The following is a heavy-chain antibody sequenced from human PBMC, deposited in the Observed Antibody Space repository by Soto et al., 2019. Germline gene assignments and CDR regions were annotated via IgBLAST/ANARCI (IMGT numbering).Heavy chain of an antibody. CDR3: ARHIYTNGWPNWFDP. D-gene: IGHD6-19*01. J-gene: IGHJ5*02. CDR2: IYYSGST. V-gene: IGHV4-39*01. Sequence: PSETLSLTCTVSGGSIRSSDYYWGWIRQPPGKGLEWIGSIYYSGSTYHSPSLKSQLTISIDTSKNQFSLMLTSVTASDTAVYYCARHIYTNGWPNWFDPWGQGTLVTVS. CDR1: GGSIRSSDYY.